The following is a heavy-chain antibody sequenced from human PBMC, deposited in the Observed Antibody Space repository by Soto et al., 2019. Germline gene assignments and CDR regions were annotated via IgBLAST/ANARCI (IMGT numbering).Heavy chain of an antibody. CDR3: ARQEGFEYYYYYGMDV. V-gene: IGHV4-39*01. CDR1: GGSISSSSYY. Sequence: SETLSLTCTVSGGSISSSSYYWGWIRQPPGKGLEWIGSIYYSGSTYYNPSLKSRVTISVDTSKNQFSLKLSSVTAADTAVYYCARQEGFEYYYYYGMDVWGQGTTVTVSS. D-gene: IGHD3-10*01. CDR2: IYYSGST. J-gene: IGHJ6*02.